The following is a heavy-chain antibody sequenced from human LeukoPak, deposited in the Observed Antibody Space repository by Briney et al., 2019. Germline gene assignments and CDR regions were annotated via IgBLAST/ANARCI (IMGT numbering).Heavy chain of an antibody. CDR1: GGSFSGYY. V-gene: IGHV4-59*01. CDR3: ARGVGYSGDY. D-gene: IGHD5-18*01. Sequence: PSETLSLTCAVYGGSFSGYYWSWIRQPPGKGLEWIGYIYYSGSTNYNPSLKSRVTISVDTSKNQFSLKLSSVTAADTAVYYCARGVGYSGDYWGQGTLVTVSS. J-gene: IGHJ4*02. CDR2: IYYSGST.